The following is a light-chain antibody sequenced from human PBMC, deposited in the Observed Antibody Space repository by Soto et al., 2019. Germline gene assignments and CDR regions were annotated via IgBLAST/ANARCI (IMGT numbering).Light chain of an antibody. CDR3: QEFNTFPIT. Sequence: AIQLPHSPSSLSASVGDRVTITCRASQDIRGALAWYQQKPGKPPKLLIFDVSSLQSGVPPRFSGSGSGTDFTLTISSLQSEDFATYYCQEFNTFPITFGQGTRLEIK. J-gene: IGKJ5*01. V-gene: IGKV1-13*02. CDR2: DVS. CDR1: QDIRGA.